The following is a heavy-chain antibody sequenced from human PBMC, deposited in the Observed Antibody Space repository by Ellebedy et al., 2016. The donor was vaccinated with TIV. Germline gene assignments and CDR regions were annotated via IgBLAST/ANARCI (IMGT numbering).Heavy chain of an antibody. V-gene: IGHV1-3*01. J-gene: IGHJ5*02. CDR3: ARDPLGYCSGGSCANNWFDP. Sequence: AASVKVSCKASGYTFTTYAIHWARQAPGQSPEWMGWINVADAKTKYSQNFQGRVTFTRDTSANTVYMDLNSLRSEDSATYYCARDPLGYCSGGSCANNWFDPWGQGTLVTVSS. D-gene: IGHD2-15*01. CDR1: GYTFTTYA. CDR2: INVADAKT.